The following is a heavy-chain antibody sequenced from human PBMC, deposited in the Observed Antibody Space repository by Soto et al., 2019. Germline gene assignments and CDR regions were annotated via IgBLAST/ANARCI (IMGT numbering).Heavy chain of an antibody. D-gene: IGHD3-16*01. V-gene: IGHV6-1*01. CDR3: ARNRWGPWDS. Sequence: QTLSLTCAISGDRVSSNIAAWDLISQSPSRGLEWLGRTYYRSKWYTDYAVSVRSRITINPDTSENQFTLQLISMTPEDTAVYYCARNRWGPWDSWGQGTRVTFSS. J-gene: IGHJ4*02. CDR1: GDRVSSNIAA. CDR2: TYYRSKWYT.